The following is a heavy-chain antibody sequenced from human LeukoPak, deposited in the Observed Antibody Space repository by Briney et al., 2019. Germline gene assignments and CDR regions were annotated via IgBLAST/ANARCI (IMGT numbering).Heavy chain of an antibody. D-gene: IGHD3-22*01. J-gene: IGHJ6*03. V-gene: IGHV4-59*01. CDR1: GGSISSYY. Sequence: SETLSLTCTVSGGSISSYYWSWIRQPPGKGLEWIGYIYYSGSTNYKPSLKSRVTISVDTSKNQFSLKLSSVTAADTAVYYCARGLSSGYYYGYYYMDVWGKGTTVTISS. CDR3: ARGLSSGYYYGYYYMDV. CDR2: IYYSGST.